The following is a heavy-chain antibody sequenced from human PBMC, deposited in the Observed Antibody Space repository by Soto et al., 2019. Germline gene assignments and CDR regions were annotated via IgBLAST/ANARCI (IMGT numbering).Heavy chain of an antibody. CDR2: IDPSDSYT. J-gene: IGHJ6*02. V-gene: IGHV5-10-1*01. CDR3: ATTPYYDILTGYYYYGMDV. CDR1: GYSFTSYW. D-gene: IGHD3-9*01. Sequence: GESLKISCMGSGYSFTSYWISWVRQMPGKGLEWMGRIDPSDSYTNYSPSFQGHVTISADKSISTAYLQWSSLKASDTAMYYCATTPYYDILTGYYYYGMDVWGQGTTVTVSS.